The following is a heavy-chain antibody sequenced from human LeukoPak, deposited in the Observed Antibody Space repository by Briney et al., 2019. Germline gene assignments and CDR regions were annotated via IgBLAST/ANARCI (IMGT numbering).Heavy chain of an antibody. CDR3: ARRYSSSWYEGFDP. D-gene: IGHD6-13*01. Sequence: EASVKVSCKASGYTFTSYAMNWVRQAPGQGLEWMGWINTNTGNPTYAQGFTGRFVFSLDTSVSTAYLQISSLKAEDTAVYYCARRYSSSWYEGFDPWGQGTLVTVSS. V-gene: IGHV7-4-1*02. CDR2: INTNTGNP. CDR1: GYTFTSYA. J-gene: IGHJ5*02.